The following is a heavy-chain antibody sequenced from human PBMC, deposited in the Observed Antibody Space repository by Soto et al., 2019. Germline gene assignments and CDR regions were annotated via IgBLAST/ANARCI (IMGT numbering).Heavy chain of an antibody. D-gene: IGHD6-13*01. CDR2: ISSNSAYI. V-gene: IGHV3-21*01. Sequence: XVSLRLSCAASGFTFRSFTMNWVRQAPGKGLEWVSTISSNSAYIYYTDALRGRFTISRDNAKNSLHLQMKSLRAEDTAVYYCTRDASRDSSARGWFDPWGPGTLVTVSS. CDR3: TRDASRDSSARGWFDP. CDR1: GFTFRSFT. J-gene: IGHJ5*02.